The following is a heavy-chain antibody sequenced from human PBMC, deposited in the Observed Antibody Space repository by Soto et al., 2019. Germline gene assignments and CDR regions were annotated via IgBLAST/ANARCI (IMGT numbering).Heavy chain of an antibody. J-gene: IGHJ6*03. V-gene: IGHV5-51*03. D-gene: IGHD2-2*01. CDR3: ARSQMPNPFYMDV. CDR2: IYPGDSDT. CDR1: GYSFTTYW. Sequence: EVQLVQSRTEVRKPGESLTISCKASGYSFTTYWIGWVRQMPGKGLEWVGTIYPGDSDTRYSPSFRGQVTVSVDKSIATAYIHWSSLKASDTAMFYCARSQMPNPFYMDVWGKGTTVIVSS.